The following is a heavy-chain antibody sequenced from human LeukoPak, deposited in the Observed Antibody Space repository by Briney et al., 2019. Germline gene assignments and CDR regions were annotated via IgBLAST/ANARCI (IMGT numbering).Heavy chain of an antibody. CDR1: GFTFSSYG. V-gene: IGHV3-30*03. Sequence: GRSLRLSCAASGFTFSSYGMHWVRQAPGKGLEWVAVISYDGSNKYYADSVKGRFTISRDNSKNTLYLQMNSLRAEDTAVYYCASPVFFDIWGQGTMVTASS. CDR3: ASPVFFDI. J-gene: IGHJ3*02. CDR2: ISYDGSNK. D-gene: IGHD1-14*01.